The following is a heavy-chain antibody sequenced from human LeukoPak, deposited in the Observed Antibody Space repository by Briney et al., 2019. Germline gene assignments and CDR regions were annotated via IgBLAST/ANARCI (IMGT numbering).Heavy chain of an antibody. V-gene: IGHV4-39*07. CDR3: ARGGYYGSGNDFRFDP. CDR1: GGSISGSSYY. J-gene: IGHJ5*02. D-gene: IGHD3-10*01. CDR2: IYYSENT. Sequence: TASETLSLTCTVSGGSISGSSYYWGWIRQPPGKGLEWIGNIYYSENTYYNPSLKSRVTISVETSKNQFSLKLKSVTAADTAVYYCARGGYYGSGNDFRFDPWGQGTLVTVSS.